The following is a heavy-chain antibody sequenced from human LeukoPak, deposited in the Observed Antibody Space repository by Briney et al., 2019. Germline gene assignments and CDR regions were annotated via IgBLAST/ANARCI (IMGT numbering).Heavy chain of an antibody. V-gene: IGHV4-59*01. CDR3: AKDVGATPGYFDY. CDR1: GGSISSYY. CDR2: IYYSGST. D-gene: IGHD1-26*01. Sequence: SETLSLTCTVSGGSISSYYWSWIRQPPGKGLEWIGYIYYSGSTNYNPSLKSRVTISVDTSKNQFSLKLSSVTAADTAVYYCAKDVGATPGYFDYWGQGTLVTVSS. J-gene: IGHJ4*02.